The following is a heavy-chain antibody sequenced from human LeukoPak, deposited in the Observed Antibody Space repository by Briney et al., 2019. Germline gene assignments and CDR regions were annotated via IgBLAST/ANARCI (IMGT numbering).Heavy chain of an antibody. CDR1: GFTFKTYG. V-gene: IGHV3-30*02. Sequence: GGSLRLSCAASGFTFKTYGMHWVRQAPGKGLDWVAFIEKDGSNKYYADSVKGRFTVSRGNSKNRLYLQMNSLRPEETALYYCAKDLEQWPAVPEYWGQGTLVIVSS. CDR2: IEKDGSNK. CDR3: AKDLEQWPAVPEY. J-gene: IGHJ4*02. D-gene: IGHD6-19*01.